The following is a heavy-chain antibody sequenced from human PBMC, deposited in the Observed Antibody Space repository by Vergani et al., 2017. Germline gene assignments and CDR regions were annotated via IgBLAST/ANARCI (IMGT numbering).Heavy chain of an antibody. CDR3: ARVRNWLHDY. V-gene: IGHV4-38-2*01. Sequence: QVQLQESSPGLVKPSETLSLTCAVSGYSISSGYYWGWIRQPPGKGLEWIGSIYHSGSTYYNPSLKSRVTISVDTSKNQFSLKLSSVTAADTAVYYCARVRNWLHDYWGQGTLVTVSS. CDR2: IYHSGST. J-gene: IGHJ4*02. CDR1: GYSISSGYY. D-gene: IGHD1-20*01.